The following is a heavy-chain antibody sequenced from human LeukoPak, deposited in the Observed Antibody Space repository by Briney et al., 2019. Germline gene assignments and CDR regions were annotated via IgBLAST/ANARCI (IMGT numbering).Heavy chain of an antibody. Sequence: PSETLSLTCTVSGGSISSSSYYWGWIRQPPGKGLECIGSIYYSGSTYYNPSLKSRVTISVDTSKHQFSLKLSSVTAADTAVYYCARVRNYYDSSGYWDHAFDIWGQGTMVTVSS. J-gene: IGHJ3*02. D-gene: IGHD3-22*01. CDR2: IYYSGST. V-gene: IGHV4-39*07. CDR1: GGSISSSSYY. CDR3: ARVRNYYDSSGYWDHAFDI.